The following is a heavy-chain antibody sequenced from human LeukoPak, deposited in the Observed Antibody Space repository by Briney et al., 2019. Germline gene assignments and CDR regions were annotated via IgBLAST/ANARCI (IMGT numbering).Heavy chain of an antibody. Sequence: GGSLRLSCAASGFTFSGYEMNWVRQAPGKGLEWVSYISSSGSTIYYADSVKGRFTISRDNAKNSLYLQMNSLRAEDTAVYYCAREKQWLVLGDWGQGTLVTVSS. CDR2: ISSSGSTI. CDR3: AREKQWLVLGD. CDR1: GFTFSGYE. D-gene: IGHD6-19*01. J-gene: IGHJ4*02. V-gene: IGHV3-48*03.